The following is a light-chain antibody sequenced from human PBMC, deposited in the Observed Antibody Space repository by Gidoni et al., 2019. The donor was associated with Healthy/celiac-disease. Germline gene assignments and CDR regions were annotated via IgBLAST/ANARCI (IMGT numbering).Light chain of an antibody. V-gene: IGLV3-21*03. CDR3: QVWDSSSDLWV. CDR1: NIGSKS. J-gene: IGLJ3*02. CDR2: DDS. Sequence: SYVLTQPPSVSVAPGKTARITCGGNNIGSKSVHWYQQKPGQAPVVVVYDDSDRPSGIPERFSGSNSGNTATLTISRVEAGDEADYYCQVWDSSSDLWVFGGGTKLTVL.